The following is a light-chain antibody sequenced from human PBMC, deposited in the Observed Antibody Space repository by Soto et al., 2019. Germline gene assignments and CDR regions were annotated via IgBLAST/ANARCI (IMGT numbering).Light chain of an antibody. V-gene: IGKV3-11*01. J-gene: IGKJ1*01. CDR3: QQRSNWPS. CDR1: QSVSSKF. CDR2: DAS. Sequence: EIGLNMSPGTLSLSPEERAALSCRASQSVSSKFLAWYQQKPGQAPRLLIYDASNRATGIPARFSGSGSGTDFTLTISSLEPEDFAVYYCQQRSNWPSFGQVTKVDIK.